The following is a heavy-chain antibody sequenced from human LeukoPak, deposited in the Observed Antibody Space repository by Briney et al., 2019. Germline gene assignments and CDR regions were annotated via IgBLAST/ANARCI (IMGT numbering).Heavy chain of an antibody. Sequence: GGSLRLSCAASGFTFDDYGMSWVRQAPGKGLEWVSGINWNGGSTGYADSVKGRFTISRDNAKNTLYLQMNSLRAEDTAVYYCARAEQMEATIGYWGQGTLVTVSS. D-gene: IGHD5-24*01. V-gene: IGHV3-20*04. CDR1: GFTFDDYG. CDR3: ARAEQMEATIGY. J-gene: IGHJ4*02. CDR2: INWNGGST.